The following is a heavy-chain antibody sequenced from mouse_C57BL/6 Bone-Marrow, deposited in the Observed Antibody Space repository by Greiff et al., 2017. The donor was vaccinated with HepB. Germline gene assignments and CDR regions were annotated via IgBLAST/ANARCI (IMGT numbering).Heavy chain of an antibody. Sequence: VQLKESGAELVRPGASVKLSCTASGFNIKDDYMHWVKQRPEQGLEWIGWIDPENGDTEYASKFQGKATITADTSSNTAYLQLSSLTSEDTAVYYCTIITTVVATENFDYWGQGTTLTVSS. CDR2: IDPENGDT. V-gene: IGHV14-4*01. D-gene: IGHD1-1*01. CDR3: TIITTVVATENFDY. CDR1: GFNIKDDY. J-gene: IGHJ2*01.